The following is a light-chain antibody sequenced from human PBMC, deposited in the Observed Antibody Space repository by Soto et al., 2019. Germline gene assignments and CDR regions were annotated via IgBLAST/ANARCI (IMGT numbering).Light chain of an antibody. Sequence: QSALTQPPSASGSHGQSVTISCTGSSSDVGGYNYVSWYQQHPGKAPKLMIYEVSKRPSGVPDRLSGSKSGNTASLTVSGLQAEDEADYYCSAYGGSNTVAVGGGTKLTVL. CDR3: SAYGGSNTVA. CDR2: EVS. V-gene: IGLV2-8*01. J-gene: IGLJ2*01. CDR1: SSDVGGYNY.